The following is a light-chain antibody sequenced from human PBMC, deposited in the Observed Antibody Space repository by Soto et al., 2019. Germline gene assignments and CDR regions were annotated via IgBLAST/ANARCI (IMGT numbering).Light chain of an antibody. CDR3: QHYGSSSWT. CDR2: AAS. V-gene: IGKV3-20*01. Sequence: EIALTQSPSTLSLSPGERATLSCRASQSISSSDLAWYQHRPGQAPRLLIYAASSRATGIPVRFSGSGSGTDFTLSISRLEPEDFAVYFCQHYGSSSWTFGQGTKVDIK. CDR1: QSISSSD. J-gene: IGKJ1*01.